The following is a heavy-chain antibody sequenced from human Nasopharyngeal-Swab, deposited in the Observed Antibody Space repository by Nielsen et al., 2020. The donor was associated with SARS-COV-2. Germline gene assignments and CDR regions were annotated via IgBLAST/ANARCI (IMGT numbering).Heavy chain of an antibody. J-gene: IGHJ4*02. CDR2: IGTAGDT. CDR1: GFTFSSYD. Sequence: GESLKISCAASGFTFSSYDMHWVRQATGRGLEWVSAIGTAGDTYYPGSVKGRFTISRDNAKNSLYLQMNSLRAEDTAVYYCASPAVAGEDYWGQGTLVTVSS. V-gene: IGHV3-13*04. CDR3: ASPAVAGEDY. D-gene: IGHD6-19*01.